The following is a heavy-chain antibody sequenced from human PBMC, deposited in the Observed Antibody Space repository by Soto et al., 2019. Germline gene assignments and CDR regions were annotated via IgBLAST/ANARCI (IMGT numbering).Heavy chain of an antibody. Sequence: ASVKVSCKASGYTFPSSYMHWVRQAPGQGLEWMGIINPSGGSTSYAQKFQGRVTMTRDTSTSTVYMELSSLRSEDTAVYYCARVLGTLRDYWGQGTLVTVSS. D-gene: IGHD1-1*01. V-gene: IGHV1-46*01. CDR2: INPSGGST. CDR1: GYTFPSSY. J-gene: IGHJ4*02. CDR3: ARVLGTLRDY.